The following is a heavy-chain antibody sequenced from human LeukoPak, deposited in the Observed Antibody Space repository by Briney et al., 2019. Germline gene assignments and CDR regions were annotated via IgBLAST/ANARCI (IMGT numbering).Heavy chain of an antibody. D-gene: IGHD3-22*01. CDR2: MNPNSGNT. Sequence: GASVKVSCKASGYTFSTYDNNWVRQAAGQGLEWMGWMNPNSGNTGYAQKFQGRLTITRIASISTAYMELSSLRSDDTAVYYCARTKPDNSEIYNWGQGTLVTVSS. J-gene: IGHJ4*02. V-gene: IGHV1-8*03. CDR1: GYTFSTYD. CDR3: ARTKPDNSEIYN.